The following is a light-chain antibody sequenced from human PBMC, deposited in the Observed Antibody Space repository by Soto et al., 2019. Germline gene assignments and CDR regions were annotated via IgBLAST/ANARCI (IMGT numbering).Light chain of an antibody. J-gene: IGKJ1*01. CDR3: QHYNSYSEA. CDR1: QSVSSY. Sequence: DIQMTQSPSSLSASVGDGVTITWRASQSVSSYLNWYQQKPGKAPKLLIYAASSLPSGAPSRFSGSGSGTEFTLTISSLQPDDFATYYCQHYNSYSEAFGQGTKVDIK. V-gene: IGKV1-39*01. CDR2: AAS.